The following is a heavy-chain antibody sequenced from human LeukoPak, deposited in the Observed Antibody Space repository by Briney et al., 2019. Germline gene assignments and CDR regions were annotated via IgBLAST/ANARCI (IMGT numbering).Heavy chain of an antibody. D-gene: IGHD6-19*01. V-gene: IGHV4-59*12. CDR2: IYYSGST. CDR3: ARVGGSGWPRGNLDY. CDR1: GFTFSDYY. J-gene: IGHJ4*02. Sequence: GSLRLSCAASGFTFSDYYMSWIRQPPGKGLEWIGSIYYSGSTDYNPSLKSRVTISVDTSKNQFSLRLSSVTAADTAVYYCARVGGSGWPRGNLDYWGQGTLVTVSS.